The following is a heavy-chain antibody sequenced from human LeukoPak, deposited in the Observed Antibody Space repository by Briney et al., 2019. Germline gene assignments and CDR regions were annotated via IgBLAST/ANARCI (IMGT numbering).Heavy chain of an antibody. J-gene: IGHJ4*02. V-gene: IGHV4-4*02. CDR2: IFHSGST. Sequence: PGGSLRLSCAASGFTVSSNYMSWVRQPPGKGLEWIGQIFHSGSTSYSPSLKSRVTISVDKSKNQFSLRLTSVTAADTAAYYCARSPTKRVPEDYWGQGTLVTVSS. D-gene: IGHD2-2*01. CDR1: GFTVSSNY. CDR3: ARSPTKRVPEDY.